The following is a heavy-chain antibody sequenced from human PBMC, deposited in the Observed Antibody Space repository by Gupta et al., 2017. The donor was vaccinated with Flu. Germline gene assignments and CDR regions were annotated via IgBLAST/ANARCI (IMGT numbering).Heavy chain of an antibody. Sequence: EVLLLESGGGLVQPGGSLRLSCAASGFTFSSYAMSWVRQAPGKGLDWVSAISNSGGSTYYADSVKGRFSISRDNSKNTLYLQMNSLRAEDTAVYYCAKDNWYLDYWGQGTLVTVSS. V-gene: IGHV3-23*01. J-gene: IGHJ4*02. CDR3: AKDNWYLDY. D-gene: IGHD1-20*01. CDR1: GFTFSSYA. CDR2: ISNSGGST.